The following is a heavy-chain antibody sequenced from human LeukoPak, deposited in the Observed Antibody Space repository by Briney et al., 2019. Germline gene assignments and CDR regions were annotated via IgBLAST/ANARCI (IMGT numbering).Heavy chain of an antibody. CDR2: INPNSGGT. J-gene: IGHJ4*02. V-gene: IGHV1-2*02. Sequence: ASLKVSCKASGYTFTVYYMYWVRPGPGPGLGCMGWINPNSGGTNYAQKFQGRVTMTRDTSISTAYMELSRLRSDDTAVYYCAREYYYGSGSYLDYWGQGTLVTVSS. CDR1: GYTFTVYY. D-gene: IGHD3-10*01. CDR3: AREYYYGSGSYLDY.